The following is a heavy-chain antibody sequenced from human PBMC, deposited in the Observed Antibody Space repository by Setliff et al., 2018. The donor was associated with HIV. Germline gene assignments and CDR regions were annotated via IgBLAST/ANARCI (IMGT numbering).Heavy chain of an antibody. CDR1: GGSISSYY. V-gene: IGHV4-59*08. D-gene: IGHD1-26*01. Sequence: PSETLSLTCTVSGGSISSYYWSWIRQPPGKGLEWIGYIYYSGSTNYNPTLKSRVTISVDTSKNKFSLKLSSVTAADTAVYYCARQVVGDTYNWFDPWGQGTLVTVSS. CDR3: ARQVVGDTYNWFDP. CDR2: IYYSGST. J-gene: IGHJ5*02.